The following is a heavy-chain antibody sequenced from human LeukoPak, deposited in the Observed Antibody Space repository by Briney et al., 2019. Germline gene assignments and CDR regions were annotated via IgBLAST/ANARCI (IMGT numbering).Heavy chain of an antibody. Sequence: SETLSLTCSVSGGSISSDCCNWVRQPPGKGLGWIGYIYYSGSTNNNPSLKSRVTISVDTSKNQFSLKLRSVTVADTAVYHCASFIMVRGVIAQFDHWGQGNLVNVHS. CDR1: GGSISSDC. CDR3: ASFIMVRGVIAQFDH. CDR2: IYYSGST. J-gene: IGHJ5*02. D-gene: IGHD3-10*01. V-gene: IGHV4-59*01.